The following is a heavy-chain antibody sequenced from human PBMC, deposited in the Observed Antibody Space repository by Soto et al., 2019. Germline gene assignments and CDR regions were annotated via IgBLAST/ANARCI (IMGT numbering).Heavy chain of an antibody. J-gene: IGHJ4*02. CDR3: ARGPRITMVRGVTQATDY. CDR2: INAGNGNT. V-gene: IGHV1-3*01. D-gene: IGHD3-10*01. Sequence: ASVKVSCKASGYTFTSYAMHWVRQAPGQRLEWMGWINAGNGNTKYSQKFQGRVTITRDTSASTAYMELSSLRSEDTAVYYCARGPRITMVRGVTQATDYWGQGTRVTVSS. CDR1: GYTFTSYA.